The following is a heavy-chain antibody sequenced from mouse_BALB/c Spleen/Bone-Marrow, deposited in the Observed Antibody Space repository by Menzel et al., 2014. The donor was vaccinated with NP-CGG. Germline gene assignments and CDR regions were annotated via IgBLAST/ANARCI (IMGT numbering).Heavy chain of an antibody. D-gene: IGHD1-2*01. V-gene: IGHV4-1*02. CDR1: GFDFSGFW. J-gene: IGHJ3*01. Sequence: VQLQQSGGGLVQPGGSLKLSCAASGFDFSGFWMSWVRQAPGRGLEWIGEINPDSNTINYSPSLKDKFIISRDNAKNTLYLQMSKVRSEDTALYYCARLGYNGSFAYWGQGTLVTVSA. CDR3: ARLGYNGSFAY. CDR2: INPDSNTI.